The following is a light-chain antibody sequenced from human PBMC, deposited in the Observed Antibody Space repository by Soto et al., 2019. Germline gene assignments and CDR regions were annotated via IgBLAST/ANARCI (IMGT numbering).Light chain of an antibody. V-gene: IGKV1-39*01. J-gene: IGKJ5*01. CDR2: AAS. CDR1: QNINNY. CDR3: QQNYSPPPIT. Sequence: DIQMTQSPSSLSASVGDRVTITCQASQNINNYLNWYQQKPGRAPKLLIYAASRLRSGVPTRFSGSGAGTDFSLTISSLQPEDFATYYCQQNYSPPPITFGQGTRLEIK.